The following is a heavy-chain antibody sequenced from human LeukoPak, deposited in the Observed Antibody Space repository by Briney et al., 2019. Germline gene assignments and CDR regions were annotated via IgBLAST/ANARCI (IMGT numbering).Heavy chain of an antibody. D-gene: IGHD5-18*01. CDR1: GYNFPNHW. J-gene: IGHJ4*02. CDR2: IYPGDSDT. CDR3: ARLASGGYRYGPNDY. Sequence: GESLQISCKASGYNFPNHWIGWVRPLPGKGLEWMGIIYPGDSDTRYSPSFQGQVTISADKSINPAYPQWCSLKASDTAMYYCARLASGGYRYGPNDYWGQGTLVTVSS. V-gene: IGHV5-51*01.